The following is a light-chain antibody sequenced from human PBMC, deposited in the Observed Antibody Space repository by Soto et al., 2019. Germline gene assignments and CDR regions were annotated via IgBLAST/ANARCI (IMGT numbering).Light chain of an antibody. CDR1: SSDVGGYNY. CDR3: SSYAGGNTPYV. V-gene: IGLV2-8*01. J-gene: IGLJ1*01. CDR2: EVS. Sequence: QSALTQPPSASGSPGQSVTISCTGTSSDVGGYNYVSWYQQHPGKAPKLMIYEVSKRPSGVPDRFSGSKSGNTASLTVSGLKAEDEADYYCSSYAGGNTPYVFGTGTKVTVL.